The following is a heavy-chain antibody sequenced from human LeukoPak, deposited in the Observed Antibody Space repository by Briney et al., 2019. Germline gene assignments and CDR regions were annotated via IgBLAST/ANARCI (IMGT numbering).Heavy chain of an antibody. CDR2: VNLQGST. CDR3: ASGLWTYSNGWSPVGAFDI. D-gene: IGHD6-19*01. Sequence: KPSGTLSLTCGVSGGSISNTNWWTWVRQPPGKGLEWIGEVNLQGSTNYNPSLKSRVAISVDKSENHISLKLTSVTAADTAVYYCASGLWTYSNGWSPVGAFDIWGRGALVTVSS. CDR1: GGSISNTNW. V-gene: IGHV4-4*02. J-gene: IGHJ3*02.